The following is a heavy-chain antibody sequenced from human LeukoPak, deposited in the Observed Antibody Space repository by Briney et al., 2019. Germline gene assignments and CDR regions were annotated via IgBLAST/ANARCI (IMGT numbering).Heavy chain of an antibody. V-gene: IGHV3-23*01. CDR1: GFTFSSYA. CDR2: IGGSGGRT. CDR3: AKAYDSSSAGTTI. D-gene: IGHD6-6*01. J-gene: IGHJ3*02. Sequence: PGGSLTPSCPASGFTFSSYAMSWVRHAPGKGLEWVPAIGGSGGRTYYAESVKGRFTVSRDNSKNTLYLQMNSLRAEDTAVYYCAKAYDSSSAGTTIWGQGTMVTVSS.